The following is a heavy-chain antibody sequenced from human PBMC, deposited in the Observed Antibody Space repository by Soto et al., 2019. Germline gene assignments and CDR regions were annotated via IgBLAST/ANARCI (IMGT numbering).Heavy chain of an antibody. CDR1: GYTFTGYY. Sequence: GASVKVSCKASGYTFTGYYMHWVRQAPGQGLEWMGWINPNSGGTNYAQKFQGWVTMTRDTSISTAYMELSRLRSDDTAVYYCAREPYSSSDYYYYGMDVWGQGTTVTVS. CDR3: AREPYSSSDYYYYGMDV. J-gene: IGHJ6*02. CDR2: INPNSGGT. D-gene: IGHD6-6*01. V-gene: IGHV1-2*04.